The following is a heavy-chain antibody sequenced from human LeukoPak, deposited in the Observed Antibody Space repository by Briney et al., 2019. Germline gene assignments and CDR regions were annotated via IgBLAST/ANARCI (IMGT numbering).Heavy chain of an antibody. CDR2: ISGSGDTL. V-gene: IGHV3-48*04. CDR3: ARGLGPGPYFDY. D-gene: IGHD1-14*01. J-gene: IGHJ4*02. Sequence: GGSLRLSCAASGFTFSTYSMNWVRQAPGKGLEWLSYISGSGDTLYYADSVKGRFTISRDNSKNSLYLQMNSLRAEDTAVYYCARGLGPGPYFDYWGQGTLVTVSS. CDR1: GFTFSTYS.